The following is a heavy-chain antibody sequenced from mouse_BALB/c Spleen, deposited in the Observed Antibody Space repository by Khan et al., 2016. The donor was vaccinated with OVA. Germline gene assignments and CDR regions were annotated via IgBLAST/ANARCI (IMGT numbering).Heavy chain of an antibody. J-gene: IGHJ2*01. Sequence: QVQLQQSGPGLVAPSQSLSITCTVTGFSLTSYAIHWIRQPPGKGLEWLGVIWAGGSTHYNSALMSRLSISKDNSKSQVFLKMNSLQTHDTAMYYWARKREPDYFDYWGQGTTLTVSS. V-gene: IGHV2-9*02. CDR2: IWAGGST. CDR3: ARKREPDYFDY. CDR1: GFSLTSYA.